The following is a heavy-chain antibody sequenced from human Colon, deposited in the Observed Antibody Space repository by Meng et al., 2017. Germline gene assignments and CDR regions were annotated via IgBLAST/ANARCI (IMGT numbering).Heavy chain of an antibody. CDR1: GYSFRPYA. CDR2: INMYTAEP. J-gene: IGHJ4*02. Sequence: QVQLVQSGSELKKPGASVKISCKASGYSFRPYAINWVRHIPGQGLQWMGWINMYTAEPSYVEGFTGRFVISLDISVSTAYLEISNLKAEDTALYFCARHNGNSDFDYWGQGTLVTVSS. V-gene: IGHV7-4-1*02. CDR3: ARHNGNSDFDY. D-gene: IGHD4-23*01.